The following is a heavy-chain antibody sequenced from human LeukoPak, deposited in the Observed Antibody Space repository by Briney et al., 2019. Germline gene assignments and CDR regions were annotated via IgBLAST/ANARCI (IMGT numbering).Heavy chain of an antibody. V-gene: IGHV1-69*04. CDR2: IIPILGIA. CDR1: GGXFSSYA. Sequence: SVKVSCRASGGXFSSYAMSWVRQAPGQGHEWLGRIIPILGIANYAQKFQGRVTITADESTSTAYMELSSLRSEDTAVYYCARDRGYSSSWNDAFDIWGQGTMVTVSS. J-gene: IGHJ3*02. CDR3: ARDRGYSSSWNDAFDI. D-gene: IGHD6-13*01.